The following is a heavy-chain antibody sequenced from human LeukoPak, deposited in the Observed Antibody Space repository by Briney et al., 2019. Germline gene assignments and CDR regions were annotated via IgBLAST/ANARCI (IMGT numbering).Heavy chain of an antibody. V-gene: IGHV1-2*02. CDR3: ATTEIYSSSWSPFDY. CDR2: INPNSGGT. CDR1: GYTFTGYY. Sequence: GASVKVSCKASGYTFTGYYMHWVRQAPGQGLEWMGWINPNSGGTNYAQKFQGRVTMTRDTSISTAYMELSRLRSDDTAVYYCATTEIYSSSWSPFDYWGQGTLVTVSS. D-gene: IGHD6-13*01. J-gene: IGHJ4*02.